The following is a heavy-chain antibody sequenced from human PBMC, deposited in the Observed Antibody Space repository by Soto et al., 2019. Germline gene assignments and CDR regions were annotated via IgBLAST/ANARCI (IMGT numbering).Heavy chain of an antibody. Sequence: QAQLQQSGPGLVKPSQTLSLSCAISGDSVSNNSVAWNWVRQSPSRGLEWLGRTYYRSKWHYDYAPSVRSRITINPDTSKNHFSLQLNSVSPEDAAVYYCARKLRGRGVKYFDDWGQGTLVTVSS. D-gene: IGHD3-10*01. V-gene: IGHV6-1*01. CDR2: TYYRSKWHY. J-gene: IGHJ4*02. CDR3: ARKLRGRGVKYFDD. CDR1: GDSVSNNSVA.